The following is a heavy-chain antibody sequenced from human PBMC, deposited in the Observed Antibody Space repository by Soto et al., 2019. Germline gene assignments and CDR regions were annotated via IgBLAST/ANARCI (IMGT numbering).Heavy chain of an antibody. CDR1: GFTFSSYG. V-gene: IGHV3-33*01. D-gene: IGHD2-8*02. CDR3: AREGVEYELGLGMDV. J-gene: IGHJ6*02. Sequence: QVQLVESGGGVVQPGRALRLSCAASGFTFSSYGMHWVRQAPGKGLEWVAVIWYDGSNKYYADSVKGRFTISRDNSKNTLYLQRNSLRAEETAVYYCAREGVEYELGLGMDVWGQGTTVTVSS. CDR2: IWYDGSNK.